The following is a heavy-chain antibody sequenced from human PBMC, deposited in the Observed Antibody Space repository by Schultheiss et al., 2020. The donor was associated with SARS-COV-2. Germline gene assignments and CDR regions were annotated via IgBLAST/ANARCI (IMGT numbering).Heavy chain of an antibody. D-gene: IGHD3-22*01. CDR3: ARDSEVVVIMPDY. Sequence: GGSLRLSCAASGFTFSSYDMHWVRQATGKGLEWVSAIGTAGDPYYPGSVKGRFTISRENAKNTLYLQMSSLRAEDTAVYYCARDSEVVVIMPDYWGQGTLVTVSS. CDR1: GFTFSSYD. CDR2: IGTAGDP. J-gene: IGHJ4*02. V-gene: IGHV3-13*05.